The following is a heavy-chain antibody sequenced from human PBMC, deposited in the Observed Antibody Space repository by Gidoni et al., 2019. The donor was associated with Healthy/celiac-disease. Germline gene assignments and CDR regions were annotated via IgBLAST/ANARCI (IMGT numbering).Heavy chain of an antibody. J-gene: IGHJ4*02. CDR1: GGTFSSFA. V-gene: IGHV1-69*06. D-gene: IGHD6-19*01. CDR2: IIPIFGTA. Sequence: QVQLVQSGAEVKKPGSSVKVSCTASGGTFSSFAISWVRQAPGQGLEWMGGIIPIFGTANYAQKFQGRVTITADKSTSTAYMELSSLRSEDTAVYYCARGGIAVAGQSTNFDYWGQGTLVTVSS. CDR3: ARGGIAVAGQSTNFDY.